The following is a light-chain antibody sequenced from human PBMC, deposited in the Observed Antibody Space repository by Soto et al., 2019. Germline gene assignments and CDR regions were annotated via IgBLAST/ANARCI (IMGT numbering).Light chain of an antibody. CDR1: QSVSSSSY. J-gene: IGKJ2*01. CDR2: GAS. Sequence: EIVLTQSPGTLSLSPGERATLSCRASQSVSSSSYLAWYQQKPGQAPRLLIYGASSRATGIPDRFSGSGSATDFTLTISRLEPEDFAVYDCRQYGSSPSYTFGQGNKLEIK. V-gene: IGKV3-20*01. CDR3: RQYGSSPSYT.